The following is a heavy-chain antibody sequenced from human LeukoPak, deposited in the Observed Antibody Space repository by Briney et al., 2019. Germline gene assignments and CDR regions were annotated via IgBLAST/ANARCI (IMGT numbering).Heavy chain of an antibody. CDR3: ARHDCSSTSCYALYYYYGMDV. J-gene: IGHJ6*02. D-gene: IGHD2-2*01. CDR1: GGSISSGGYY. V-gene: IGHV4-31*03. Sequence: SETLSLTCTVSGGSISSGGYYWSWIRQHPGTGLEWIGYIYYSGSTYYNPSLKSRVTISVDTSKNQFSLKLSSVTAADTAVYYCARHDCSSTSCYALYYYYGMDVWGQGTTVTVSS. CDR2: IYYSGST.